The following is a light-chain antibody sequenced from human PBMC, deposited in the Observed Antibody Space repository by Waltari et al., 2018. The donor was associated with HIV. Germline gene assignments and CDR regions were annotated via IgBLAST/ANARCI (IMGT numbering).Light chain of an antibody. CDR3: QQYDNLPIT. CDR2: DAS. J-gene: IGKJ5*01. V-gene: IGKV1-33*01. Sequence: DIQMTQSPSSLSASLGDRVTIACQASQDISNYLHWYQQKPGKVPKLLIYDASNLETGVPSRFSGSGSGTDFTFTISSLQPEDIATYYCQQYDNLPITFGQGTRLEIK. CDR1: QDISNY.